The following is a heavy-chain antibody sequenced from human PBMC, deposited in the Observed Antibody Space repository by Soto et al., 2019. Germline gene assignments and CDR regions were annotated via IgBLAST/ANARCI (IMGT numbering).Heavy chain of an antibody. CDR1: GGTFSSYA. D-gene: IGHD4-4*01. J-gene: IGHJ6*02. CDR3: ARVVMTTDPASYYCGIDV. CDR2: ISPFIGTA. V-gene: IGHV1-69*18. Sequence: QVQLVQSGAEVKKPGSSVTVSCKTYGGTFSSYAISWVRQAPGQGLEWMGRISPFIGTANDAQKFKGRVTITADESTSTADMELTSLRSEYTAVYYFARVVMTTDPASYYCGIDVWGQGPTITVSS.